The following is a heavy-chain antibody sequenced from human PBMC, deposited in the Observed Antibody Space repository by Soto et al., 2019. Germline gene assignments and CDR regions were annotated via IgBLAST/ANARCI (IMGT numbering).Heavy chain of an antibody. Sequence: SXRLSCAACEFTFRNDWINWGRQGPGKGLEWVSRIISGGSRVSYADSVKGRFTIARDNAKNTLYLEMHSLTAEDTAVYYCARERTSKGGMDVWGQGTKVTVSS. V-gene: IGHV3-74*01. D-gene: IGHD6-6*01. J-gene: IGHJ6*02. CDR3: ARERTSKGGMDV. CDR2: IISGGSRV. CDR1: EFTFRNDW.